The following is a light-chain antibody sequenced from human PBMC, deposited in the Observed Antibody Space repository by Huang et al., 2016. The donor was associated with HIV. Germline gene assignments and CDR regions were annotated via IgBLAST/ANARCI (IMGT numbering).Light chain of an antibody. Sequence: DIQMTQSPSSLSASVGDRVTITCRASQSIGSNLNWYQQKPGKAPILLIYVASNFQSGVPSRFSGSGSGTDFTLTINSLQPEDFATYSCQQSYSMPWTFGQGTKLEIK. CDR3: QQSYSMPWT. CDR1: QSIGSN. CDR2: VAS. V-gene: IGKV1-39*01. J-gene: IGKJ1*01.